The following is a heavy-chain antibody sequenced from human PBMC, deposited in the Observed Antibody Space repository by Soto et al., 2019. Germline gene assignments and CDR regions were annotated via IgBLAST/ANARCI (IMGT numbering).Heavy chain of an antibody. CDR1: GFTLSSYG. D-gene: IGHD3-9*01. Sequence: PGGSLRLSCAASGFTLSSYGMTWVRQAPGKGLEWVSTIRGRGGTTYYADSVKGRFTISRDNAQNTLFLQMNRLRAEDTAVYYCAKDVNYDVLAGYYYYWGQGTLVTVSS. V-gene: IGHV3-23*01. J-gene: IGHJ4*02. CDR3: AKDVNYDVLAGYYYY. CDR2: IRGRGGTT.